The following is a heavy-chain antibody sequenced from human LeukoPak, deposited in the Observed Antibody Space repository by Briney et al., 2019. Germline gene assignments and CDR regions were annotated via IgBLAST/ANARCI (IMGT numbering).Heavy chain of an antibody. CDR3: ARGPSSIAASWFDP. CDR1: GYSISSGYY. Sequence: ASETLSLTCTVSGYSISSGYYWGWIRQPPGQGLEWIGSIYHSGSTYYNPSLKSRVTISVDTSKNQFSLKLSSVTAADTAVYYCARGPSSIAASWFDPWGQGTLVTVSS. CDR2: IYHSGST. V-gene: IGHV4-38-2*02. D-gene: IGHD6-6*01. J-gene: IGHJ5*02.